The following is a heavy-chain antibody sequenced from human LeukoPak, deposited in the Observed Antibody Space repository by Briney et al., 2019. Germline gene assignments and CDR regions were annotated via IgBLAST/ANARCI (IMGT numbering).Heavy chain of an antibody. D-gene: IGHD5-24*01. CDR2: IKSKTDGGTT. Sequence: RSGGSLRLSCAASGFIFSNAWMNWVRQAPGKGLEWVGHIKSKTDGGTTDYAAPVKGRFTISRDDSKNTLYPQMNSLKTEDTAVYYCIRYGYNLAEYYQHWGQGTLVTVSS. V-gene: IGHV3-15*07. CDR1: GFIFSNAW. J-gene: IGHJ1*01. CDR3: IRYGYNLAEYYQH.